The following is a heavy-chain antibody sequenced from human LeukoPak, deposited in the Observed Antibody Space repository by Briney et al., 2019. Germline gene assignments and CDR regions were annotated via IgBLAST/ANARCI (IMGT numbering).Heavy chain of an antibody. V-gene: IGHV3-9*01. CDR3: ARVQGITGTTGYFDY. Sequence: GGSLRLSCAASGFTFDDYAMHWVRQAPGKGLEWVSGISWNSGSIGYADSVKGRFTISRDNAKNSLYLQMNSLRAEDTAVYYCARVQGITGTTGYFDYWGQGTLVTVSS. J-gene: IGHJ4*02. CDR1: GFTFDDYA. D-gene: IGHD1-7*01. CDR2: ISWNSGSI.